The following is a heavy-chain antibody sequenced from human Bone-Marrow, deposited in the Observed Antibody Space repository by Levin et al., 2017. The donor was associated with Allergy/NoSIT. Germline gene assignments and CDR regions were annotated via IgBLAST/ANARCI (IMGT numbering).Heavy chain of an antibody. Sequence: ASVKVSCAASGFTFSSYWMSWVRQAPGKGLEWVANIKQDGSEKYYVDSVKGRFTISRDNAKNSLYLQMNSLRAEDTAVYYCARESQYYYDSSGYYGRGDFDYWGQGTLVTVSS. D-gene: IGHD3-22*01. V-gene: IGHV3-7*01. CDR2: IKQDGSEK. CDR1: GFTFSSYW. J-gene: IGHJ4*02. CDR3: ARESQYYYDSSGYYGRGDFDY.